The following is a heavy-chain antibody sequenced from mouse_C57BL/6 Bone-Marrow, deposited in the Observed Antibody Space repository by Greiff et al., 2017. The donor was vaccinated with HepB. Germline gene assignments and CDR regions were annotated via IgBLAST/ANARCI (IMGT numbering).Heavy chain of an antibody. V-gene: IGHV1-69*01. CDR1: GYTFTSYW. CDR2: IDPSDSYT. CDR3: ARSKGYWYVDV. J-gene: IGHJ1*03. Sequence: QVQLQQPGAELVMPGASVKLSCKASGYTFTSYWMHWVKQRPGQGLEWIGEIDPSDSYTNYNQKFKGKSTLTVDKSSSTAYMQLSSLTSEDAAVYYSARSKGYWYVDVWGTGTTVTVSS.